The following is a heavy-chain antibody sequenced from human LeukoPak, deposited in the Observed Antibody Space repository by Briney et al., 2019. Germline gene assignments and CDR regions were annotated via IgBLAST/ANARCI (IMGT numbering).Heavy chain of an antibody. Sequence: PGGSLRLSCAASGFTCSSYGMHWVRQAPGKGLEWVGRSRNKANSYTTKYAASVKGRFTISRDDSKNSLYLQMNSLKAEDTAVYYCATSPSGYDFDYWGQGTLVTVSS. CDR3: ATSPSGYDFDY. CDR1: GFTCSSYG. J-gene: IGHJ4*02. CDR2: SRNKANSYTT. V-gene: IGHV3-72*01. D-gene: IGHD5-12*01.